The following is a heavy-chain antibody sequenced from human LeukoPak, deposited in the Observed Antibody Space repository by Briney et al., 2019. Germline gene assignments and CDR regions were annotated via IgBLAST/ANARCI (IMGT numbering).Heavy chain of an antibody. CDR3: CTGSIGYYDYVWVSYRYDY. CDR2: IKSKTNGGTT. CDR1: GFTFSNAW. D-gene: IGHD3-16*02. J-gene: IGHJ4*02. V-gene: IGHV3-15*01. Sequence: GGSLRLSCAASGFTFSNAWMSWVRQAPGKGLEWVGRIKSKTNGGTTDHAATVKGRFTISRDDSKNTLYLQMNSLKTEDTAVYYCCTGSIGYYDYVWVSYRYDYWGQGTLVTVSS.